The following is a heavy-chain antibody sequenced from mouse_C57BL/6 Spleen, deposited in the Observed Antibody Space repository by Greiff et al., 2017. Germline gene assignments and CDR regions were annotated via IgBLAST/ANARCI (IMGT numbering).Heavy chain of an antibody. Sequence: LVESGAELVKPGASVKISCKASGYAFSSYWMNWVKQRPGKGLEWIGQIYPGAGDTNYNGKFKGKATLTADKSSSTAYMQLSSLTSEDSAVYFCAGNNYIYWYFDVWGTGTTVTVSS. CDR3: AGNNYIYWYFDV. D-gene: IGHD1-3*01. CDR2: IYPGAGDT. V-gene: IGHV1-80*01. CDR1: GYAFSSYW. J-gene: IGHJ1*03.